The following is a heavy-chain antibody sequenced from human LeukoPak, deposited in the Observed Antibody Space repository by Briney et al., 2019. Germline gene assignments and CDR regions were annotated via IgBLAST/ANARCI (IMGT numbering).Heavy chain of an antibody. J-gene: IGHJ5*02. D-gene: IGHD3-22*01. CDR3: ASARCHTCGYGS. CDR1: GVTGSSNY. V-gene: IGHV3-66*02. Sequence: GGSLRLSCGASGVTGSSNYMIWVRRAPGKGLQGVAVMYIACHTYYAGSVRGRFTISRDTATNTLSLYMNSLRAEDTADYYCASARCHTCGYGSWGQETLVTVSS. CDR2: MYIACHT.